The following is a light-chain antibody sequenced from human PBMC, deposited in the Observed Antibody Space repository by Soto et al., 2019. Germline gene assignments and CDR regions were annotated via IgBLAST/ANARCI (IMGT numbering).Light chain of an antibody. V-gene: IGKV3-20*01. CDR1: QSVSSRY. Sequence: EMVLTQSPGTLSLSPGERATLSCRASQSVSSRYFAWYQQKPGQAPTLLIYGTSTRATGIPDRFSGSGSETDFTLTISSLEPEDCAVYYCHHYGRSPPWTFGQGTWVEIK. J-gene: IGKJ1*01. CDR2: GTS. CDR3: HHYGRSPPWT.